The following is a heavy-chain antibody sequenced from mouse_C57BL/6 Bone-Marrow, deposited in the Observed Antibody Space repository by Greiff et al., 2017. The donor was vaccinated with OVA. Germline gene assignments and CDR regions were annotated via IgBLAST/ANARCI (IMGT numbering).Heavy chain of an antibody. CDR1: GFTFSSYG. CDR3: ARQDWVDY. Sequence: DVKLVESGGDLVKPGGSLKLSCAASGFTFSSYGMSWVRQTPDKRLEWVATISSGGSYTYYPDSVKGRFTISRDNAKNTLYLQMSSLKSEDTAMYYCARQDWVDYWGQGTTLTVSS. V-gene: IGHV5-6*02. CDR2: ISSGGSYT. J-gene: IGHJ2*01.